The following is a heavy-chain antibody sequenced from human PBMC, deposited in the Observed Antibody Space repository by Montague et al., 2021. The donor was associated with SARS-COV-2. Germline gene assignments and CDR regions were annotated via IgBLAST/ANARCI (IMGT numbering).Heavy chain of an antibody. CDR1: GFPFNTYG. Sequence: FRRLSCAASGFPFNTYGMSWVRQAPGQGLEWVSCISGSGGTYYAGSVTGRFAISRDTSNNTLYLQMNSLRAEDTAIYYCAKQRGTITTTFDYWGQGSLVTVSS. D-gene: IGHD1-1*01. J-gene: IGHJ4*02. CDR2: ISGSGGT. V-gene: IGHV3-23*01. CDR3: AKQRGTITTTFDY.